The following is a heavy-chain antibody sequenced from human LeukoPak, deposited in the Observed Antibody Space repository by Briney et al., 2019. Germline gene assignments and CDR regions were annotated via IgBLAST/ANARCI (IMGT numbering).Heavy chain of an antibody. CDR3: AKDFRIGYPAHFDY. V-gene: IGHV3-23*01. D-gene: IGHD5-12*01. CDR1: GFTFSSYA. J-gene: IGHJ4*02. CDR2: IYENGGTT. Sequence: GGSLRLSCAASGFTFSSYAMSWVRQAPEKGLEFVSGIYENGGTTYYADSVKGRFSISRDNSKNTLYLQMDSLRGEDTAVYYCAKDFRIGYPAHFDYWGQGALVTVSS.